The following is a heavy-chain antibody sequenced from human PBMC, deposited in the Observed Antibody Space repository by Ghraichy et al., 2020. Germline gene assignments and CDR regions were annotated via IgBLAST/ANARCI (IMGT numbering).Heavy chain of an antibody. CDR3: AKDVAASGYFDL. CDR2: INGDGSST. V-gene: IGHV3-74*01. J-gene: IGHJ2*01. CDR1: GFSFSSYW. Sequence: GGSLRLSCAASGFSFSSYWLHWVRQAPGKGLVWVSRINGDGSSTTYADSVKGRFSISRDNARNTLYLQMTGLRAEDTAVYYCAKDVAASGYFDLWGRGTLVTVSS.